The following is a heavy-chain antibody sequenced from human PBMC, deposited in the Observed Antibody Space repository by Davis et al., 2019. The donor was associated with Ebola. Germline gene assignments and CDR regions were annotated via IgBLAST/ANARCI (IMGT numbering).Heavy chain of an antibody. D-gene: IGHD4-17*01. CDR2: ISGSGGRT. CDR1: GFTFSNYA. J-gene: IGHJ5*02. V-gene: IGHV3-23*01. CDR3: AGDDGDSVEDGWFDP. Sequence: GESLKISCAASGFTFSNYAMSWVRQALGKGLEWVSAISGSGGRTYYADSVKGRFTISRDSSKNMVYLQMDNLRAEDSAVYYCAGDDGDSVEDGWFDPWGQGTLVIVSS.